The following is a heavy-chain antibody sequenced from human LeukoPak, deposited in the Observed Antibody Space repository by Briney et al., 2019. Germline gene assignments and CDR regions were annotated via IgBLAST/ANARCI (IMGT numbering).Heavy chain of an antibody. D-gene: IGHD1-14*01. Sequence: SETLSLTCAVYGGSFSGYYLSWIRQPPGKGLEWIGEINHSGSTNYNPSLKSRVTISVDTSKNQFSLKLSSVAAADTAVYYCACPSGNHLYSFDYWGQGTLVTVSS. CDR3: ACPSGNHLYSFDY. J-gene: IGHJ4*02. CDR1: GGSFSGYY. V-gene: IGHV4-34*01. CDR2: INHSGST.